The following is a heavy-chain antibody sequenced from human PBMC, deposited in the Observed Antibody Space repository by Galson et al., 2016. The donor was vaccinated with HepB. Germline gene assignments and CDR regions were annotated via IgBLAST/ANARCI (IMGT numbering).Heavy chain of an antibody. D-gene: IGHD3-10*01. V-gene: IGHV1-18*01. CDR1: GYTFINHG. Sequence: SVKVSCKASGYTFINHGITWVRQAPGHGLEWMGWITTYNHNTNYSQKLQGRVTMSTDTSTSTAYMELRSLRSDDTAVYYCARGYGSGSYYERGWAFDYWGQGTLVTVSS. CDR2: ITTYNHNT. CDR3: ARGYGSGSYYERGWAFDY. J-gene: IGHJ4*02.